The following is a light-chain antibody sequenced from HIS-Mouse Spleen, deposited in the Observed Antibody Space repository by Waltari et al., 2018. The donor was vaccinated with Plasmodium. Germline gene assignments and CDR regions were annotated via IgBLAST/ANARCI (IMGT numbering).Light chain of an antibody. Sequence: DIQLTQSPSTLPASVGDRATLTCRASQSISSWLAWYQQKPGKAPKLLIYKASSLESGVPSRFSGSGSGTEFTLTISSLQPDDFATYYCQQYNSYWTFGQGTKVEIK. CDR3: QQYNSYWT. CDR2: KAS. CDR1: QSISSW. J-gene: IGKJ1*01. V-gene: IGKV1-5*03.